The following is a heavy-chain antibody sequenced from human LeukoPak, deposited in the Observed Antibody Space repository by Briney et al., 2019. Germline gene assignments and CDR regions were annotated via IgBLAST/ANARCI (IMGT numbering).Heavy chain of an antibody. CDR1: GGSFSGYY. V-gene: IGHV4-59*10. Sequence: SETLSLTCAVYGGSFSGYYWSWIRQPAGKGLEWVGRIYTSGSTNYNPSLKSRVTISVATSKNQFSLKLSSVTAADTAVYYCARDYCSGGSCSLDYWGQGTLVTVSS. CDR2: IYTSGST. D-gene: IGHD2-15*01. CDR3: ARDYCSGGSCSLDY. J-gene: IGHJ4*02.